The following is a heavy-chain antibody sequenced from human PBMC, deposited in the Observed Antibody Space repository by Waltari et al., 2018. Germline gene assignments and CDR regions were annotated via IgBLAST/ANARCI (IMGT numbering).Heavy chain of an antibody. CDR2: IYYSGST. CDR1: GGSISSSSYY. J-gene: IGHJ6*03. CDR3: ARHNYYYYYMDV. Sequence: QLQLQESGPGLVKPSETLSLTCTVPGGSISSSSYYWGWIRPPPGKGLEWIGSIYYSGSTYYNPSLKSRVTISVDTSKNQFSLKLSSVTAADTAVYYCARHNYYYYYMDVWGKGTTVTVSS. V-gene: IGHV4-39*07.